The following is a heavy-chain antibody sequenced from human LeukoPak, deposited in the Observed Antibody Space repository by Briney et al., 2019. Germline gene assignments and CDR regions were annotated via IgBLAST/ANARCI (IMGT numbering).Heavy chain of an antibody. CDR3: ARVKLRSYSSGWSFDY. Sequence: SETLSLTCTVSGGSISSSSYYWGWIRQPPGKGLEWIGSIYHSGSTYYNPSLKSRVTISVDTSKNQFSLKLSSVTAADTAVYYCARVKLRSYSSGWSFDYWGQGTLVTVSS. D-gene: IGHD6-19*01. V-gene: IGHV4-39*07. J-gene: IGHJ4*02. CDR2: IYHSGST. CDR1: GGSISSSSYY.